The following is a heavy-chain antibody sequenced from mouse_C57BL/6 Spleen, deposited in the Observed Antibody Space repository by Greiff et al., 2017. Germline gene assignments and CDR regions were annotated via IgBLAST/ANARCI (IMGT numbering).Heavy chain of an antibody. V-gene: IGHV5-4*01. J-gene: IGHJ1*03. Sequence: EVQVVESGGGLVKPGGSLKLSCAASGFTFSSYAMSWVRQTPEKRLEWVATISDGGSYTYYPDNVKGRFTISRDNAKNNLYLQMSHLKSEDTAMYYCASRGSSYGYFDVWGTGTTVTVSS. D-gene: IGHD1-1*01. CDR3: ASRGSSYGYFDV. CDR2: ISDGGSYT. CDR1: GFTFSSYA.